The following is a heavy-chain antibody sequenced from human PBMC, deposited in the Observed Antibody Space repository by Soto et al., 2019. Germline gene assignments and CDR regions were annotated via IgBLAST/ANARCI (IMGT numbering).Heavy chain of an antibody. CDR3: ARVSRGYSYGPDY. V-gene: IGHV4-34*01. Sequence: SETLSLTCAVYCGSFSGYYWSWIRQPPGKGLEWIGEINHSGSTNYNPSLKSRVTISVDTSKNQFSLKLSSVTAADTAVYYCARVSRGYSYGPDYWGQGTLVTVSS. CDR1: CGSFSGYY. J-gene: IGHJ4*02. CDR2: INHSGST. D-gene: IGHD5-18*01.